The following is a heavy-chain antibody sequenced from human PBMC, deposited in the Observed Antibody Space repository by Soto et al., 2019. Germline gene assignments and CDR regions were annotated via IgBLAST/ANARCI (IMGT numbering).Heavy chain of an antibody. CDR1: GFTFSSYA. D-gene: IGHD2-15*01. CDR3: ARDHGCSGGSCYSYYYYGMDV. V-gene: IGHV3-30-3*01. CDR2: ISYDGSNK. Sequence: GGSLRLSCAASGFTFSSYAMHWVRQAPGKGLEWVAVISYDGSNKYYADSVKGRFTISRDNSKNTLYLQMNSLRAGDTAVYYCARDHGCSGGSCYSYYYYGMDVWGQGTTVTVSS. J-gene: IGHJ6*02.